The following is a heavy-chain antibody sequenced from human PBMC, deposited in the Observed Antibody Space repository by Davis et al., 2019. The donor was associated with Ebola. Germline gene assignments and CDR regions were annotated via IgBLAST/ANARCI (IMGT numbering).Heavy chain of an antibody. CDR1: GDSVSIYSAA. CDR2: TYYRSKRYN. D-gene: IGHD2-2*01. Sequence: SQTPSLTRAISGDSVSIYSAAWNWIRQSPSRGLEWLGRTYYRSKRYNDYAVSVKRRITINPDTSKNQFSLQLNSVTPEDTAVYYCARGAPPGPVPHYGMDVWGKGTTVTVSS. J-gene: IGHJ6*04. CDR3: ARGAPPGPVPHYGMDV. V-gene: IGHV6-1*01.